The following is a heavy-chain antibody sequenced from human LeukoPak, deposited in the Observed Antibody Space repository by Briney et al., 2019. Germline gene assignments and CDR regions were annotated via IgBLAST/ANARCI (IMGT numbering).Heavy chain of an antibody. CDR2: ISYDGNIK. V-gene: IGHV3-30*04. D-gene: IGHD5-18*01. CDR1: GFTLSSHA. CDR3: ARGPSSWGYSYGYQNADFDY. Sequence: GGSLRLSCAASGFTLSSHAIHWVRQAPGKGLEWVALISYDGNIKYYADSVKGRFTISRDNSKNTLSLQMNSLRPEDTAVYYCARGPSSWGYSYGYQNADFDYWGQGTLVTVSS. J-gene: IGHJ4*02.